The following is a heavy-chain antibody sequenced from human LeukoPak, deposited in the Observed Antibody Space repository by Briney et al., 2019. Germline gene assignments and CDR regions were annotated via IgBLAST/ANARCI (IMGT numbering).Heavy chain of an antibody. J-gene: IGHJ4*02. Sequence: GGSLRLSCAASGFTFSSYAMHWVRQAPGKGLEWVAVISYDGGNKYYADSVKGRFTISRDNSKNTLYLQMNSLRADDTAIYYCAKELTGGGWRATTYGFDYWGQGTLVTVSS. CDR2: ISYDGGNK. CDR3: AKELTGGGWRATTYGFDY. V-gene: IGHV3-30-3*01. CDR1: GFTFSSYA. D-gene: IGHD5-12*01.